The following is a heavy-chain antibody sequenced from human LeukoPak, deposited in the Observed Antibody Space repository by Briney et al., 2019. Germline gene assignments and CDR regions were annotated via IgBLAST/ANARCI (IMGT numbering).Heavy chain of an antibody. CDR2: ISSSSRTI. J-gene: IGHJ5*02. D-gene: IGHD1-1*01. CDR3: ARLGLEVGGPNWFDP. V-gene: IGHV3-48*02. CDR1: GFTFSSYS. Sequence: PGGSLRLSCAASGFTFSSYSMNWVRQAPGKGLEWVSYISSSSRTIYYADSVKGRFTISRDNAKNSLYLQMNSLRDEDTAVYYCARLGLEVGGPNWFDPWGQGTLVTVSS.